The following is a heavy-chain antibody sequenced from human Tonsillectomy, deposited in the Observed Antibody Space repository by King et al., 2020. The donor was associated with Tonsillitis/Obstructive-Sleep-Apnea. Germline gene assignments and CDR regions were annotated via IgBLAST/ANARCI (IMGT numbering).Heavy chain of an antibody. J-gene: IGHJ4*02. Sequence: VQLQQWGAGLLKPSETLSLTCAVYGGSFSGYYWSWIRQPPGKGLEWIGEINHSGSTNYNPSLKSRVTISVDTSKNHFSLKLSSVTAADTAVYYCARGRGGTIPYWGQGTLVTVSS. V-gene: IGHV4-34*01. D-gene: IGHD2-15*01. CDR3: ARGRGGTIPY. CDR1: GGSFSGYY. CDR2: INHSGST.